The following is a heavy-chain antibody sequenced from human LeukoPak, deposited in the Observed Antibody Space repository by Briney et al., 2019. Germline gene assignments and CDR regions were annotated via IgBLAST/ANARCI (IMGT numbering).Heavy chain of an antibody. V-gene: IGHV4-38-2*01. CDR3: ARLNDYSNFDY. D-gene: IGHD4-11*01. CDR2: IYHSGST. Sequence: SETLSLTCAVSGYSISSGYYWGWIRQPPGKGLEWTANIYHSGSTYYNPSLKSRVTISVDTSKNQFSLRLSSVTAADTAVYYCARLNDYSNFDYWGQGALVTVSS. J-gene: IGHJ4*02. CDR1: GYSISSGYY.